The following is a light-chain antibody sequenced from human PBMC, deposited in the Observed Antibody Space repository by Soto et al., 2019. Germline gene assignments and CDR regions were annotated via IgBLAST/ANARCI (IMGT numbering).Light chain of an antibody. CDR1: QSLLHTNGNNS. J-gene: IGKJ1*01. CDR3: MQALQTPWA. Sequence: DIVMTQSPLSLPVTPGEPASISCRSTQSLLHTNGNNSLDWYLQKPGQSPQLLIYVGSNRASGVHDRFRRSGSDTDFTLKISRVEAEDVGVYYCMQALQTPWAFGQGIKVEIK. V-gene: IGKV2-28*01. CDR2: VGS.